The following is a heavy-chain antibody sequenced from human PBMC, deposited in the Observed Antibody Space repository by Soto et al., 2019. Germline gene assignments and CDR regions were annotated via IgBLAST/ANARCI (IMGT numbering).Heavy chain of an antibody. CDR3: ARHFLVEMATISEYYYYYGMDV. V-gene: IGHV3-48*02. CDR2: ISSSSSTI. CDR1: EFTFSSYS. D-gene: IGHD5-12*01. Sequence: PGGSLRLSSAASEFTFSSYSMNWVRQAPGKGLEWVSYISSSSSTIYYADSVKGRFTISRDNAKNSLYLQMNSLRDEDTAVYYCARHFLVEMATISEYYYYYGMDVWGQGTTVTVSS. J-gene: IGHJ6*02.